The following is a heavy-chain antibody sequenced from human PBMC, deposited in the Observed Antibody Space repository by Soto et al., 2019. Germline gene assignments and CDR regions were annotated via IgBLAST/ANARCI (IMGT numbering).Heavy chain of an antibody. CDR2: ISGGDSEIT. V-gene: IGHV3-48*03. D-gene: IGHD3-10*01. J-gene: IGHJ4*01. CDR3: ARCYFGSGTYCF. Sequence: GGSLRLSCGASGFTFSYYEMNWVRQAPGMGLEWVSYISGGDSEITYYADSVRGRFTISRDNAKNSLYPQMNSPRVEDTAVCYCARCYFGSGTYCFWGQGTLVTVSS. CDR1: GFTFSYYE.